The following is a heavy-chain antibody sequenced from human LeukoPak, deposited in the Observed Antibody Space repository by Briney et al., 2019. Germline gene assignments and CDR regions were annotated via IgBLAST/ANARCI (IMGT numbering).Heavy chain of an antibody. D-gene: IGHD3-16*01. V-gene: IGHV3-53*01. CDR1: GFAVNTKF. J-gene: IGHJ4*02. CDR3: ARDEVTSGGGLES. Sequence: GGSLRLSCAASGFAVNTKFMHWVRQAPGKGLEWISVIYSGGLTYYAGSVAGRFTISRDNSKNTLYLYMNSLRAEDTAVYYCARDEVTSGGGLESWGQGALVIVSS. CDR2: IYSGGLT.